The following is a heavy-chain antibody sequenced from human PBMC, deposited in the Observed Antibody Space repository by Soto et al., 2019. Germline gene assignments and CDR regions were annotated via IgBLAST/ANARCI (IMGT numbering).Heavy chain of an antibody. Sequence: LRLSCAASGFTFSSYGMHWVRQAPGKGLEWVAVISYDGSNKYYADSVKGRFTISRDNSKNTLYLQMNSLRAEDTAVYYCAKAIRAYSSGWSPNWFDPWGQGTLVTVSS. CDR1: GFTFSSYG. CDR3: AKAIRAYSSGWSPNWFDP. V-gene: IGHV3-30*18. D-gene: IGHD6-19*01. CDR2: ISYDGSNK. J-gene: IGHJ5*02.